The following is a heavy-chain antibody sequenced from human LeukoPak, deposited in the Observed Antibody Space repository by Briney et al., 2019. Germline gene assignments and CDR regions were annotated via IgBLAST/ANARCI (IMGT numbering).Heavy chain of an antibody. Sequence: SETLSLTCTVSGGSISSSNWWSWVRQPPGKGLDWIGEIYHSGSTNYNPSLKSRVTISVDKSKNQFSLRLKSVTAADTAVYYGARGTDYYDSPNRFDSWGQGILVIVSS. D-gene: IGHD3-22*01. CDR1: GGSISSSNW. CDR2: IYHSGST. J-gene: IGHJ4*02. CDR3: ARGTDYYDSPNRFDS. V-gene: IGHV4-4*02.